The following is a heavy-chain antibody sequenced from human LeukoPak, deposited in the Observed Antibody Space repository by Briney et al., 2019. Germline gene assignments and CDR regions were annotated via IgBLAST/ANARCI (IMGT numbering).Heavy chain of an antibody. Sequence: GGSLRLSCAASGFTFSRYGMHWVRQAPGNGLEWVAFIRYDGSNKYYADSVKGRFTISRDNAKNSLYLQMNSLRAEDTAVYYCARADSSDWIFDYWGQGTLVTVSS. CDR2: IRYDGSNK. V-gene: IGHV3-30*02. J-gene: IGHJ4*02. D-gene: IGHD6-19*01. CDR3: ARADSSDWIFDY. CDR1: GFTFSRYG.